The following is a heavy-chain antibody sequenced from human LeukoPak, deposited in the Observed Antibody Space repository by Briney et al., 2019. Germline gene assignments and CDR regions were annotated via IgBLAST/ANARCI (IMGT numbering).Heavy chain of an antibody. J-gene: IGHJ4*02. CDR2: IYYSGST. V-gene: IGHV4-31*03. D-gene: IGHD5-12*01. Sequence: SSQTLSLTCTVSGGSISSGGYYWSWILQHAGKGLEWIGYIYYSGSTYYNPSLKSRVTTSVDTSKNQFSLKLSSVTAADTAVYYCARVSPSYSGYDYGYDPGSKRERPDEFDYWGQGTLVTVSS. CDR3: ARVSPSYSGYDYGYDPGSKRERPDEFDY. CDR1: GGSISSGGYY.